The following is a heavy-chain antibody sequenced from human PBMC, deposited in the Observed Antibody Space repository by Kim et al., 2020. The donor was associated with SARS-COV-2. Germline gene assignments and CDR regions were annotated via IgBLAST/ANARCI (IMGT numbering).Heavy chain of an antibody. V-gene: IGHV4-39*01. D-gene: IGHD6-19*01. Sequence: SETLSLTCTVSGASINSNYYWGWIRQPPGKGLEWIGSMYYSGSTYYNSSLKSRVTISADTSKNQVSLKLFSVTAADTAVYYCVSSGWYGLEYFQHWGQGTLVTVSS. J-gene: IGHJ1*01. CDR2: MYYSGST. CDR3: VSSGWYGLEYFQH. CDR1: GASINSNYY.